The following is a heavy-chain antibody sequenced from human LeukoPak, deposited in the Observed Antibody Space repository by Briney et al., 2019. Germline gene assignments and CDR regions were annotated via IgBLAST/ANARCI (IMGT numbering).Heavy chain of an antibody. CDR2: IRSKAYGATT. J-gene: IGHJ6*02. Sequence: GGSLRLSCTASGFMFGDHAMSWVRQAPGKGREWVGFIRSKAYGATTEYAASVKGRFTISRDDSKGIAYLQMDSLKIEDTAFYYCARGPILLWIHNGMDVWGQGTTVIVSS. CDR1: GFMFGDHA. V-gene: IGHV3-49*04. D-gene: IGHD3-10*01. CDR3: ARGPILLWIHNGMDV.